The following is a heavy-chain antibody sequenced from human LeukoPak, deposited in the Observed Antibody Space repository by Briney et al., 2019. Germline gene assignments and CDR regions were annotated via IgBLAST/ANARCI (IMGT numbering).Heavy chain of an antibody. V-gene: IGHV3-30-3*01. CDR2: ISYDGSNK. D-gene: IGHD3-22*01. Sequence: GGSLRLSCAASGFTFSSYAMHWVRQAPGKGLEWVAVISYDGSNKYYADSVKGRFTISRDNSKNTLYLQMNSLRAEDTAVYYCARVGSTTSGSDYYFDYWGQGTLVTVSS. CDR1: GFTFSSYA. J-gene: IGHJ4*02. CDR3: ARVGSTTSGSDYYFDY.